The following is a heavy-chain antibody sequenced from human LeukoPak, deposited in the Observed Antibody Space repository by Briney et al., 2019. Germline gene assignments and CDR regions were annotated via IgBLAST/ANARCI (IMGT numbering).Heavy chain of an antibody. J-gene: IGHJ4*02. CDR1: GFTVSSNY. V-gene: IGHV3-53*01. D-gene: IGHD3-10*01. Sequence: GGSLRLSCAASGFTVSSNYMSWVRQAPGKGLEWVSVIYSGGSTYYADSVRGRFTISRDNSKSTLYLQMNSLRAEDTAVYYCARNFDGSGSFWGQGTLVTVSS. CDR3: ARNFDGSGSF. CDR2: IYSGGST.